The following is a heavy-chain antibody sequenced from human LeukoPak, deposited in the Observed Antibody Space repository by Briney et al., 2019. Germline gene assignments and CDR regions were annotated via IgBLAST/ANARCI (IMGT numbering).Heavy chain of an antibody. V-gene: IGHV4-61*01. CDR2: IYDSGST. Sequence: SETLSLTCTVSGGSISSSSYYWSWIRQPPGKGLEWIGYIYDSGSTNYNPSLKSRVTISVDTSKDQFSLKLSSVTAADTAVYYCARLSDWFDPWGQGTLVTVSS. CDR1: GGSISSSSYY. J-gene: IGHJ5*02. CDR3: ARLSDWFDP.